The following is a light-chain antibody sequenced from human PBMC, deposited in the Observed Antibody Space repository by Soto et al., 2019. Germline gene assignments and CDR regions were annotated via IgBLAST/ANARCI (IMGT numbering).Light chain of an antibody. CDR1: QYVSTN. Sequence: EIVLTQSPGTLSLSPGERATLSCRASQYVSTNLAWYQQKPGQAPRLLIYGASTRATGFPPRISGSGSGTEFTLTISSLQSEDFALYYCQQYNNWPATFGQGTKVDIK. J-gene: IGKJ2*01. CDR3: QQYNNWPAT. V-gene: IGKV3-15*01. CDR2: GAS.